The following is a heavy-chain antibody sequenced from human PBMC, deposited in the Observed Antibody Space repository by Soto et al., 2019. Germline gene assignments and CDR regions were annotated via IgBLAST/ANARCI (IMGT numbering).Heavy chain of an antibody. CDR2: IYYSGST. D-gene: IGHD5-12*01. J-gene: IGHJ4*02. Sequence: SETLSLTCTVSGGSISSYYWSWIRQPPGKGLEWIGYIYYSGSTNYNPSLKSRVTISVDTSKNQFSLKLSSVTAADTAAYYCARDDGRDGYNLDYWGQGTLVTVYS. CDR3: ARDDGRDGYNLDY. V-gene: IGHV4-59*01. CDR1: GGSISSYY.